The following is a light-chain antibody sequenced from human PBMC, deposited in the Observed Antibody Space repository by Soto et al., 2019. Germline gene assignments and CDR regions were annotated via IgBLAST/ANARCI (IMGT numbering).Light chain of an antibody. CDR2: DAS. J-gene: IGKJ4*01. Sequence: EIVLTQSPATLSLSPGERATLSRRASQSVSSYLAWYQQKPGQAPRLLIYDASNRATGIPARFSGSGSGTEFTLTISSLQPDDFATYYCQQYKSYSLTFGGGTKVDIK. V-gene: IGKV3-11*01. CDR3: QQYKSYSLT. CDR1: QSVSSY.